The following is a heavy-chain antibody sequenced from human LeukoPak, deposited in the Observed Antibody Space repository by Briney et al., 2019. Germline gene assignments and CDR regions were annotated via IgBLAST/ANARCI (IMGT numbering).Heavy chain of an antibody. CDR1: GFTFSSYE. V-gene: IGHV3-48*03. Sequence: GGSLRLSCVASGFTFSSYEMHWVRQAPGKGLEWLSYISSSGSIIYADSVKGRFTVSRDNVKDSMYLQMNSLRGEDTAVYYCAREFRYCSGTSCPGTFDIWGQGTMVTVPS. D-gene: IGHD2-2*01. J-gene: IGHJ3*02. CDR2: ISSSGSII. CDR3: AREFRYCSGTSCPGTFDI.